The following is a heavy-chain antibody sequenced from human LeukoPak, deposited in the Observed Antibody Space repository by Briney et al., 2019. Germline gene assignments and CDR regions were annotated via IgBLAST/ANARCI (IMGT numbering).Heavy chain of an antibody. J-gene: IGHJ4*02. Sequence: ASVKVSCKASGYTFTSYDINSVRQATGQGLEWMGLMNPKNGHTVYAQKFQGRVTMTRDTSISTAYLELSSLRSEDTAVYYCARNLMYCSSTTCYLDYWGQGTLVTVSS. D-gene: IGHD2-2*01. CDR1: GYTFTSYD. CDR2: MNPKNGHT. V-gene: IGHV1-8*01. CDR3: ARNLMYCSSTTCYLDY.